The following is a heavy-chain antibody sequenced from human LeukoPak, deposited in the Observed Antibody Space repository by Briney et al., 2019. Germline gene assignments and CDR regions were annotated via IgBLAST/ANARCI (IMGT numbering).Heavy chain of an antibody. V-gene: IGHV4-34*01. J-gene: IGHJ4*02. Sequence: SESLSLTCAVYGGSFSGYYWSWIRQPPGKGLEWIGEINNSGSTNDNPSLKSRVTISVDTSKNQFSLKLSSVTAADTAVYYCASDSRVNSTHDYWGQGTLVTVSS. CDR1: GGSFSGYY. CDR2: INNSGST. D-gene: IGHD3-10*01. CDR3: ASDSRVNSTHDY.